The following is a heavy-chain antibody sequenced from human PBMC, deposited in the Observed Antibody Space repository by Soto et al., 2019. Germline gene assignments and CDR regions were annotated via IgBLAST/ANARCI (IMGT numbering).Heavy chain of an antibody. D-gene: IGHD2-21*02. CDR2: ISSLGDST. V-gene: IGHV3-64*01. CDR1: GFMFNSYA. Sequence: EVQLVESGGGLVQPGGSLRLSCAASGFMFNSYAMHWGRQAPGKGLEYVSAISSLGDSTFYANAVKDRFTISRDNSKNTLYLKMGSLRAEDMAVYYCARRTAGWYFDLWGRGTLVTVSS. CDR3: ARRTAGWYFDL. J-gene: IGHJ2*01.